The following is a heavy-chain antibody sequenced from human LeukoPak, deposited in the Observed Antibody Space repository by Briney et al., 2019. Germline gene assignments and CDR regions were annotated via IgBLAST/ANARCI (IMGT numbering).Heavy chain of an antibody. CDR1: GFTFSDYY. V-gene: IGHV3-11*04. CDR3: AKDVVWYCTSTSCSSPGY. CDR2: ISCSGSST. D-gene: IGHD2-2*01. J-gene: IGHJ4*02. Sequence: GGSLRLSCAASGFTFSDYYMSWVRQAPGKGLEWVSYISCSGSSTYYADSVKGRFTISRDNSKNTLYLQMNSLRAEDTALYYCAKDVVWYCTSTSCSSPGYWGQRTLVTVSS.